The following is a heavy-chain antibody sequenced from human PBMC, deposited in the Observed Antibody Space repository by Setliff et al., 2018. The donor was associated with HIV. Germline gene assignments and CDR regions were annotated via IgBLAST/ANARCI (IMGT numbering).Heavy chain of an antibody. D-gene: IGHD3-10*01. CDR2: INWNGGST. CDR3: ARDPMVRGVGGWSDY. V-gene: IGHV3-20*04. J-gene: IGHJ4*02. CDR1: GFIFSSYW. Sequence: PGGSLRLSCAASGFIFSSYWMHWVRQAPGKGLEWVSGINWNGGSTGYADSVKGRFTISRDNAKNSLYLQMNSLRAEDTALYYCARDPMVRGVGGWSDYWGQGTLVTVSS.